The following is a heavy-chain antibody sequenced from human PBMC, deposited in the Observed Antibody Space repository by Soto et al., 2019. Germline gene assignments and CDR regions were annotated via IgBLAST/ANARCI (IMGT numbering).Heavy chain of an antibody. Sequence: PGESLKISCKGSGYSFTSYWIGWVRQMPGKGLEWMGIIYPGDSDTRYSPSFQGQVTISADKSISTAYPQWSSLKASDTAMYYCARPGSPYYYYYGMDVWGQGTTVTVSS. CDR3: ARPGSPYYYYYGMDV. D-gene: IGHD3-10*01. J-gene: IGHJ6*02. V-gene: IGHV5-51*01. CDR1: GYSFTSYW. CDR2: IYPGDSDT.